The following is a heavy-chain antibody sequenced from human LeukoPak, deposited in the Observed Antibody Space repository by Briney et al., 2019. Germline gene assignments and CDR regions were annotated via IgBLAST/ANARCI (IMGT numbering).Heavy chain of an antibody. Sequence: GGSLRLSCAASGFTFSSYDMHWVRQATGKGLEWVSAIGTAGDTYYPGSVKGRFTISRENAKNSLYLQMNSLRAGDTAVYYCARGSLKDSSGYFSYNWFDPWGQGTLVTVSS. CDR3: ARGSLKDSSGYFSYNWFDP. D-gene: IGHD3-22*01. CDR2: IGTAGDT. J-gene: IGHJ5*02. CDR1: GFTFSSYD. V-gene: IGHV3-13*01.